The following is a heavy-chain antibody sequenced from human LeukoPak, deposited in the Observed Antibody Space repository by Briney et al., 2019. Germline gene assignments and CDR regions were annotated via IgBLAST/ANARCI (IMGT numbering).Heavy chain of an antibody. CDR1: GFTFSSYE. J-gene: IGHJ6*03. CDR2: ISSSGSTI. V-gene: IGHV3-48*03. D-gene: IGHD2-2*01. Sequence: PGGSLRLSCAASGFTFSSYEMNWVRQAPGKGLEWVSYISSSGSTIYYADSVKGRFTISRDNAKNSLYLQMNSLRAEDTAVYYCARDSCSSTSCYMDVWGKGTTVTVSS. CDR3: ARDSCSSTSCYMDV.